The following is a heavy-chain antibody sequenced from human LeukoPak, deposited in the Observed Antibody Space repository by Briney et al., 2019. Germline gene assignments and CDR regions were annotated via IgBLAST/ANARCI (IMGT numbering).Heavy chain of an antibody. CDR2: IYRKSDGGTT. D-gene: IGHD1-26*01. V-gene: IGHV3-15*01. Sequence: GGSLRLSCAASGFTFSNAWMNWVRQAPGKGLEWVGRIYRKSDGGTTEYAAPVKGRFTISRDDSKDTLFLQMNSLKSEDTAVYYCAKDKIVGAIFRFDYWGQGTLVTVSS. CDR1: GFTFSNAW. CDR3: AKDKIVGAIFRFDY. J-gene: IGHJ4*02.